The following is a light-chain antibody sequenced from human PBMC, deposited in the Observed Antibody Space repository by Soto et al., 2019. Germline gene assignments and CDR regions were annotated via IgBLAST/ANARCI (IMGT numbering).Light chain of an antibody. CDR1: QSVSSK. CDR3: QQYNDWPPFT. CDR2: GAS. V-gene: IGKV3-15*01. Sequence: ETVMTQSPATLSVSPGEGATLSCRASQSVSSKLAWFQQKPGQAPRLLIYGASTRATGIPARFSGSGSGTEFPLTISGLQSEDFAVYYCQQYNDWPPFTFGQGTKLEIK. J-gene: IGKJ2*01.